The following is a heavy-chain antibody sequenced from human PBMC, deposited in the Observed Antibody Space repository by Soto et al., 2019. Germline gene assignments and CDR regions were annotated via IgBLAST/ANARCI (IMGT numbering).Heavy chain of an antibody. Sequence: EVQLLESGGGLVQPGGSLRLSCAASGFTFSNYAMHWVRQAPGKGLEWVSGITGSAGNTYYADSVKGRFTISRDNSKNTLYLQTNSLRADDTAIYYCAKVPLSLRFYDYWGQVTLVTVSS. CDR1: GFTFSNYA. CDR3: AKVPLSLRFYDY. J-gene: IGHJ4*02. D-gene: IGHD4-17*01. CDR2: ITGSAGNT. V-gene: IGHV3-23*01.